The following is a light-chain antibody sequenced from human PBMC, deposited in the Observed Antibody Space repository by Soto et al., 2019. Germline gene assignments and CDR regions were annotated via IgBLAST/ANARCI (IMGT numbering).Light chain of an antibody. Sequence: QSALTQPASVSGSPGQSITISCTGTSSDIGAYNFVSWYQQHPGKAPKLMLYDVNIRPSGVSNRFSGSKSGNTASLTISGLQADGEADYYCTSWTTSTTMIFGGGTKVTVL. CDR2: DVN. V-gene: IGLV2-14*03. J-gene: IGLJ2*01. CDR1: SSDIGAYNF. CDR3: TSWTTSTTMI.